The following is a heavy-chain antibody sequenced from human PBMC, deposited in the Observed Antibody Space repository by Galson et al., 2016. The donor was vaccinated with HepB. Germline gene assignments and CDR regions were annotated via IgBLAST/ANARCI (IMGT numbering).Heavy chain of an antibody. V-gene: IGHV2-5*02. J-gene: IGHJ4*02. CDR2: VYWDGEE. D-gene: IGHD5-12*01. CDR3: ARRQVVSHTGFFDS. CDR1: GFGLNTHGVG. Sequence: PALVNPTQTLTLTCTLSGFGLNTHGVGVAWIRQPPGKALEWLALVYWDGEEHYNPSLKSRLTISRDTSKNQVVVTMTDMQPVDAGTFFCARRQVVSHTGFFDSWGQGALFTVSS.